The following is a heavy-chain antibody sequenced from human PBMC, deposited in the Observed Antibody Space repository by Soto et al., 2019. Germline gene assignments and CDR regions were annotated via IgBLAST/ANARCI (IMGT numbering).Heavy chain of an antibody. CDR2: ISYDGSNK. V-gene: IGHV3-30*03. D-gene: IGHD1-26*01. CDR1: GFTFSSYG. CDR3: ATSNGGTDSYYYGMDV. J-gene: IGHJ6*02. Sequence: QVQLVESGGGVVQPGRSLRLSCAASGFTFSSYGMHWVRQAPGKGLEWVAVISYDGSNKYYADSVKGRFTISRDNSKNTLYLQMNSLRAEDTAVYYCATSNGGTDSYYYGMDVWGQGTTVTVSS.